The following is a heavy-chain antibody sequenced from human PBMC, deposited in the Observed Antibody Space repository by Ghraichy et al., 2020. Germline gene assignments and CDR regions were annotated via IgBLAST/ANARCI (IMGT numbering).Heavy chain of an antibody. CDR1: GFTFSSYA. J-gene: IGHJ4*02. V-gene: IGHV3-23*01. D-gene: IGHD3-9*01. CDR3: AKSRRYFDWLFDY. Sequence: GGSLRLTCAASGFTFSSYAMSWVRQAPGKGLEWVSAISGSGGSTYYADSVKGRFTISRDNSKNTLYLQMNSLRAEDTAVYYCAKSRRYFDWLFDYWGQGTLVTVSS. CDR2: ISGSGGST.